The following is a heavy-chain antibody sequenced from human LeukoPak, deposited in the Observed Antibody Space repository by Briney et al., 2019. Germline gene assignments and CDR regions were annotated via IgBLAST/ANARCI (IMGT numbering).Heavy chain of an antibody. V-gene: IGHV3-43*02. Sequence: PGGSLRLSCAASGFTFDDYAMHWVRQAPGKGLEWVSLISGDGGSTYYADSVKGRFTISRDNSKNSLYLQMNSLRTEDTALYYCANAPYSSGWYYFDYWGQGTLVTVSS. CDR3: ANAPYSSGWYYFDY. CDR2: ISGDGGST. CDR1: GFTFDDYA. J-gene: IGHJ4*02. D-gene: IGHD6-19*01.